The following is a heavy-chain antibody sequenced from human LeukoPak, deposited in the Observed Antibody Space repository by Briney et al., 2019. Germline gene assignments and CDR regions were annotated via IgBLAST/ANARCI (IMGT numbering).Heavy chain of an antibody. V-gene: IGHV4-59*01. J-gene: IGHJ6*02. CDR3: AREIPGGSGRYGTPIYYGMDV. D-gene: IGHD6-19*01. CDR2: IYYSGSS. Sequence: SETLCLTCTVSGGSIRSYYLNWIRQPPGKGLEWIGYIYYSGSSYYNPSLKGRVTISLDTSKSQFSLNLGSVTAADTALYYCAREIPGGSGRYGTPIYYGMDVWGQGTTVTVSS. CDR1: GGSIRSYY.